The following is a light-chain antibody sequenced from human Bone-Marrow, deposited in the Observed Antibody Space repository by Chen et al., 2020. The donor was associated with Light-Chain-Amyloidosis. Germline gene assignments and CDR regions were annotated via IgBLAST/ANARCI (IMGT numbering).Light chain of an antibody. Sequence: SYELTQPPSVSVSPGQTARITCSGDDLPTKYAYWYQQKPGQAPELVIHRDTVRPSWISERFSGSSSGTTDTLTISGVQAEDEADYHCQSADSSGTYEVIFGGGTKLTVL. CDR1: DLPTKY. J-gene: IGLJ2*01. CDR2: RDT. V-gene: IGLV3-25*03. CDR3: QSADSSGTYEVI.